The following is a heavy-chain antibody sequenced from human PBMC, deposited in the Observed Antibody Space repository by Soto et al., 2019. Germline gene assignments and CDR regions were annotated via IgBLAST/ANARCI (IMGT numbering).Heavy chain of an antibody. CDR2: IRQDGSDK. D-gene: IGHD1-26*01. V-gene: IGHV3-7*04. CDR1: GFTFNSYY. J-gene: IGHJ3*02. CDR3: AGERGGPTTSAFDI. Sequence: EVQLVESGGGLVQPGGSLRLSCAASGFTFNSYYMTWVRQAPGKGLEWVANIRQDGSDKYYVGSVKGRFTISRDNAKKSLYLQMTSLRAEDTAVYYCAGERGGPTTSAFDIWGQGTMVTVSS.